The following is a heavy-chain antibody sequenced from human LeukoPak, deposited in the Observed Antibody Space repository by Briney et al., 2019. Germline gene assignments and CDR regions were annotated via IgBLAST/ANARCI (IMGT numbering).Heavy chain of an antibody. Sequence: GGSLRLSCAASGFNFSNYAMHWVRQAPGKGLEWVAVISYEGKNKYYADSVKGRFTISRDNSKNKQYLQMNSIRAEDTAVYYCARGSEDYDSSGYYYDLGDYWGQGTLVTVSS. CDR2: ISYEGKNK. CDR1: GFNFSNYA. J-gene: IGHJ4*02. CDR3: ARGSEDYDSSGYYYDLGDY. D-gene: IGHD3-22*01. V-gene: IGHV3-30*04.